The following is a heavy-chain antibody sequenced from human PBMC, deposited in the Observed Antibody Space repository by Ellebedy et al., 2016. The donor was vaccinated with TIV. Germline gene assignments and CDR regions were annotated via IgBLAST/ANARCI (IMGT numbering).Heavy chain of an antibody. CDR2: ISWNSGSI. CDR1: GFTIDDYA. D-gene: IGHD2-8*01. CDR3: AKDKAVFYVFDM. V-gene: IGHV3-9*01. J-gene: IGHJ3*02. Sequence: GGSLRLSXVASGFTIDDYAMHWVRHAPGKGLEWVSGISWNSGSIGYADSVKGRFTISRDNAKNSLYLQMNSLRPEDTALYYCAKDKAVFYVFDMWGQGTMATVSS.